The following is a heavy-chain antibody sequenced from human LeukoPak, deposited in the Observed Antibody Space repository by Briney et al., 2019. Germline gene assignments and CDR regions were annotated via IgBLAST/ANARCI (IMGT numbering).Heavy chain of an antibody. CDR1: GFTFSSYG. D-gene: IGHD6-13*01. CDR2: IWYDGSNK. J-gene: IGHJ4*02. V-gene: IGHV3-33*06. Sequence: PGRSLRLSCAASGFTFSSYGMHWVRQAPGKGLEWVAVIWYDGSNKYYADSVKGRFTISRDNSKNTLYLQMNSLRAEDTAVYYCAKDRGMYSNYNYFDYWGQGTLVTVSS. CDR3: AKDRGMYSNYNYFDY.